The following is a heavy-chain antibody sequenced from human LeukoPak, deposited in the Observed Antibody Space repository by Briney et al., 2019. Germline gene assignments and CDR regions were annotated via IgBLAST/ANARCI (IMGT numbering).Heavy chain of an antibody. CDR2: ISSSGSTI. D-gene: IGHD5-12*01. V-gene: IGHV3-48*03. CDR3: ARVLGIVATGG. J-gene: IGHJ4*02. Sequence: PGGSLRLSCAASGFTFSSYEMNWVRQAPGKGLEWVSYISSSGSTIYYADSVKGRFTISRDNAKNSLYLQMNGLRAEDTAVYYCARVLGIVATGGWGQGTLVTVSS. CDR1: GFTFSSYE.